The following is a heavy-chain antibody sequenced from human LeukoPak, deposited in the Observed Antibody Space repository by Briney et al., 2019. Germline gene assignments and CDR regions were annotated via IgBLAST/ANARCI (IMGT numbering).Heavy chain of an antibody. V-gene: IGHV1-46*01. Sequence: ASVKVSCKASGYTFTSYYMHWVRQAPGQGLEWMGIINPSGGSTSYAQKFQGRVTMTRDTSTSTVYMELSSLRSEDTAVYYCARDTYYYDSSGYYSQSYFDYRGQGTLVTVSS. CDR2: INPSGGST. CDR1: GYTFTSYY. CDR3: ARDTYYYDSSGYYSQSYFDY. D-gene: IGHD3-22*01. J-gene: IGHJ4*02.